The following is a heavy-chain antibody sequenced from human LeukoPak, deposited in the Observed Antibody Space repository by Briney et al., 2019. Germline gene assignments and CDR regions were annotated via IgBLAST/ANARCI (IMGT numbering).Heavy chain of an antibody. CDR2: INSVGSWT. J-gene: IGHJ4*02. CDR3: VSFYETY. V-gene: IGHV3-74*01. CDR1: GNYW. D-gene: IGHD2-2*01. Sequence: GGSLRLSCAASGNYWMHWVRQAPGKGLVWVSHINSVGSWTSYADSVKGRFTISKDNAKNTVYLQMNNLRAEDTAVYYCVSFYETYWGRGTLVTVSS.